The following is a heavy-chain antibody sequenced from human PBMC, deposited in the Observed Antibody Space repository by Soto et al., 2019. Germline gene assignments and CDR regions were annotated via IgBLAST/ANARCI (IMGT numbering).Heavy chain of an antibody. CDR1: GFTVSSNY. Sequence: EVQLVETGGGLLQPGGSLRLSCTASGFTVSSNYMTWVRQAPGKGLEWASVIYSGGNTYYADSVKGRFTSSRDKSKHTLYLQMKSLRAEDTAVYYCAGATGRYWGQGTLVNVSS. CDR2: IYSGGNT. V-gene: IGHV3-53*02. J-gene: IGHJ4*02. CDR3: AGATGRY. D-gene: IGHD1-1*01.